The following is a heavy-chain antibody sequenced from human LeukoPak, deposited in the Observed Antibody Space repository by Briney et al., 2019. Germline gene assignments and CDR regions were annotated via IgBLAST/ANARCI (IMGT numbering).Heavy chain of an antibody. CDR1: GYTFTAYY. V-gene: IGHV1-2*02. J-gene: IGHJ5*02. Sequence: ASLRVSSTASGYTFTAYYMHWVRQAPGHGRVWMGWITPNSVGTNYMQKFQGRVTMTRDTPISRAYMELSRLGSDETAVYYCARDSGDMVVVVAATREWFDPWGQGTLVTVCS. D-gene: IGHD2-15*01. CDR2: ITPNSVGT. CDR3: ARDSGDMVVVVAATREWFDP.